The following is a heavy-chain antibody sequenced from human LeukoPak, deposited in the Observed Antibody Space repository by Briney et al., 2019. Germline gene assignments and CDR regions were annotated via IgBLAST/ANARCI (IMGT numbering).Heavy chain of an antibody. Sequence: GGCLRLSCAASGFTFSSYAMSWVRQAPGKGLEWVSAISGSGGSTYYADSVKGRFTISRDNSKSTVYLQMNSLRAEDTAVYYCAKDPSSGRLKYFDYWGQGTPVTVSS. V-gene: IGHV3-23*01. CDR3: AKDPSSGRLKYFDY. CDR1: GFTFSSYA. CDR2: ISGSGGST. D-gene: IGHD6-19*01. J-gene: IGHJ4*02.